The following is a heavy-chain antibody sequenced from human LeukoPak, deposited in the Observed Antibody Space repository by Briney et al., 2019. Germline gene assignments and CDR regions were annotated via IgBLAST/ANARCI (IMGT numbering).Heavy chain of an antibody. CDR3: AKDPLYSVAGPPRYYGMDV. J-gene: IGHJ6*02. CDR2: IRYDGSNK. V-gene: IGHV3-30*02. CDR1: GFTFSSYG. Sequence: GGSLRLSCAASGFTFSSYGMHWVREAPGRGLEWVAFIRYDGSNKYYADSVKGRFTISRDNSKNTLYLQMNSLRAEDTAVYYCAKDPLYSVAGPPRYYGMDVWGQGTTVTVSS. D-gene: IGHD6-19*01.